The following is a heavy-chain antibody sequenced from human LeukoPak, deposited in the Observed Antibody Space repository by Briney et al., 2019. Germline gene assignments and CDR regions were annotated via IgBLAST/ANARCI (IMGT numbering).Heavy chain of an antibody. CDR1: GGSISSGGYY. Sequence: NSSETLSLSCTVSGGSISSGGYYWTWLRQHPGKGLEYIGYIYYTGTTYNNPSLKSRVTISIDTSKNQFSLKLTSVTAADTAVYYCARNRDVHNGMDVWGQGITVIVSS. J-gene: IGHJ6*02. CDR3: ARNRDVHNGMDV. CDR2: IYYTGTT. V-gene: IGHV4-31*03.